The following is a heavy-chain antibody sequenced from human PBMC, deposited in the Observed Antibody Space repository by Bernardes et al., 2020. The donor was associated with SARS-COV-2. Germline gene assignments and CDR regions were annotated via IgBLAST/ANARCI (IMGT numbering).Heavy chain of an antibody. CDR3: AREAYIAVAGYYYYYGMDV. J-gene: IGHJ6*02. CDR1: GYTFTCYY. Sequence: ASVKVSCKASGYTFTCYYMHWVRQAPGQGLEWMGWINPNSGGTNYAQKFQGRVTMTRDTSISTAYMELSRLRSDDTAVYYCAREAYIAVAGYYYYYGMDVWGQGTTVTVSS. CDR2: INPNSGGT. V-gene: IGHV1-2*02. D-gene: IGHD6-19*01.